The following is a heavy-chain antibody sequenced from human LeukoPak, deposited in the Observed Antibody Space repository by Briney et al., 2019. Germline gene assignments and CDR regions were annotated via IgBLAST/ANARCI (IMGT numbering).Heavy chain of an antibody. CDR3: ARAPKISGRDGHNLAY. Sequence: GESLKISCKGSGYSFTSYWISWVRQMPGKGLEWMGRIDPSDSYTNYSPSFQGHVAISADKSISTAYLQWSSLKASDTAMYYCARAPKISGRDGHNLAYWGQGTLVTVSS. CDR1: GYSFTSYW. CDR2: IDPSDSYT. V-gene: IGHV5-10-1*01. D-gene: IGHD5-24*01. J-gene: IGHJ4*02.